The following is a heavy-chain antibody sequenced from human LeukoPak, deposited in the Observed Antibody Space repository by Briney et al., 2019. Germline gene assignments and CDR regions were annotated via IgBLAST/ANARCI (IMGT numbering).Heavy chain of an antibody. Sequence: SGTLSLTCAVSGGSFIGYYWTWIRQPPGKGLEWIGEINHSGSANYNPSLKSRVTISLDTSKNQFSLKVSSVTAADTAVYYCARGQGTVTTHWGQGTLVTVSS. J-gene: IGHJ4*02. CDR2: INHSGSA. V-gene: IGHV4-34*01. CDR1: GGSFIGYY. D-gene: IGHD4-17*01. CDR3: ARGQGTVTTH.